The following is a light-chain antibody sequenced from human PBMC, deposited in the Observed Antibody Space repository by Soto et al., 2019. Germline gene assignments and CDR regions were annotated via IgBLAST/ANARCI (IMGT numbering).Light chain of an antibody. V-gene: IGKV3-20*01. CDR2: GGS. J-gene: IGKJ2*01. Sequence: EVVLTQSPVTLSLSPGERATLSCRASQSVSSSYLAWYQQKPGQAPRRLIYGGSSRATGIPDRFSGSGSGTDFTLTISRLEPEDFAGYYCQQYDTSIWAYTFGQGTKLEIK. CDR1: QSVSSSY. CDR3: QQYDTSIWAYT.